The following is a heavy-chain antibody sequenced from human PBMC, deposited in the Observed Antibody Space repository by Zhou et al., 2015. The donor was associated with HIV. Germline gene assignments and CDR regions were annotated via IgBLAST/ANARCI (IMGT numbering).Heavy chain of an antibody. Sequence: QVHLVQSGPEVKKPGSSVKVSCKASGGTFSSYAISWVRQAPGQGLEWMGGIIPSFDTKNYAQKFLGRLTITADESTSTSYMELSGLRSEDTAIYFCARLVNYYDRRGEPDFWGQGTLVTVSS. CDR3: ARLVNYYDRRGEPDF. D-gene: IGHD3-22*01. V-gene: IGHV1-69*01. J-gene: IGHJ4*02. CDR1: GGTFSSYA. CDR2: IIPSFDTK.